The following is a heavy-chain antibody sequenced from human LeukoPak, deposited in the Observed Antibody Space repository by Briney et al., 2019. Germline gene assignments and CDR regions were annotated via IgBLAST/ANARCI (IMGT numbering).Heavy chain of an antibody. CDR3: ARGGRIAAAVVDY. Sequence: GASVKVSCKASGYTFTSYDIHWVRQATGQGLEWMGWMNPNSGNTGYAQKFQGRVTMTRNTSISTAYMELSRLRSDDTAVYYCARGGRIAAAVVDYWGQGTLVTVSS. V-gene: IGHV1-8*01. CDR1: GYTFTSYD. D-gene: IGHD6-13*01. CDR2: MNPNSGNT. J-gene: IGHJ4*02.